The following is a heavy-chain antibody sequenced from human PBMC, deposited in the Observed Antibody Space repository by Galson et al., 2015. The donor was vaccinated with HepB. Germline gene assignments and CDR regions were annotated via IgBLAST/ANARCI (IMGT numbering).Heavy chain of an antibody. CDR1: GFTVSTNY. V-gene: IGHV3-53*01. Sequence: SLRLSCAASGFTVSTNYMGWLRQAPGKGLEWVSVMYSGGTTYYADSVRGRLTISRDNSRNTLYLQMSSLRVEDTAVYYCARGIAVADGMDVWGQGTTVTVSS. CDR2: MYSGGTT. D-gene: IGHD6-19*01. J-gene: IGHJ6*02. CDR3: ARGIAVADGMDV.